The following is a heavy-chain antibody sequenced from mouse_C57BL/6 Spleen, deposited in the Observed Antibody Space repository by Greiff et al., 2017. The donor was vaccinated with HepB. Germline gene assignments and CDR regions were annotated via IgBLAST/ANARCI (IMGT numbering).Heavy chain of an antibody. V-gene: IGHV1-50*01. CDR2: IDPSDSYT. CDR1: GYTFTSYW. Sequence: VQLQQPGAELVKPGASVKLSCKASGYTFTSYWMQWVKQRPGQGLEWIGEIDPSDSYTNYNQKFKGKATLTVDTSSSTAYMQLSSLTSEDSAVYYCARSDWVFDYWGQGTTLTVSS. D-gene: IGHD4-1*01. J-gene: IGHJ2*01. CDR3: ARSDWVFDY.